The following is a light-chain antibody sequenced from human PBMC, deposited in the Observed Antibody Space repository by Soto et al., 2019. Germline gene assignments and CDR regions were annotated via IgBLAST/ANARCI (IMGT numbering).Light chain of an antibody. CDR3: LQRSDWPLT. Sequence: EIVLSLSPATLSLSPGERATLSCRASQSVSRYLAWYQQKPGQPPRLLIYDASTRATGIPARFSGSGSGTDFTLTISSLEPEDFVVYYCLQRSDWPLTFGGGTKLEIK. J-gene: IGKJ4*01. CDR1: QSVSRY. V-gene: IGKV3-11*01. CDR2: DAS.